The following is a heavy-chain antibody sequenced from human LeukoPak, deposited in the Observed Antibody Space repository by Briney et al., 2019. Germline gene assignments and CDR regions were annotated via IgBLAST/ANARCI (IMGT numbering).Heavy chain of an antibody. CDR1: GFTFSNYA. J-gene: IGHJ4*02. CDR2: IYSGGTT. D-gene: IGHD5-12*01. Sequence: GGSLRLSCAASGFTFSNYAMNWVRQAPGKGLEWVSVIYSGGTTYYADSVKGRFTISRDNSKNTLYLQMNSLRVEDTAVYYCARVYSGYYDYWGQGTLVTVSS. CDR3: ARVYSGYYDY. V-gene: IGHV3-53*01.